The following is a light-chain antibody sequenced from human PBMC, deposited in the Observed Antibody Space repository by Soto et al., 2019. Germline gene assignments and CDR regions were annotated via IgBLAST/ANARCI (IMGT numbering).Light chain of an antibody. CDR1: QSISSY. Sequence: DIQMTQSPSSLSASVGDRVTITCRASQSISSYLNWYQQKPGKAPTLLIYAASSLQSGVPSRFSGSCSGTDFTLTISSLQPEDFATYYCQQSYSTPITFGQGTRLEIK. J-gene: IGKJ5*01. CDR2: AAS. V-gene: IGKV1-39*01. CDR3: QQSYSTPIT.